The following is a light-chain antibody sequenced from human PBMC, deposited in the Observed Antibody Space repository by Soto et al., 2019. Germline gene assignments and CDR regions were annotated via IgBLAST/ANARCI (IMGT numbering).Light chain of an antibody. CDR3: QQYNYWPIT. CDR2: GAS. Sequence: EIVSTQSPATLSVSPGERVTLSCRSSQSVADNLAWFQQKPGQGPRLLIYGASTRATGIPARFSGSGSETDFTLTVSSLRSEDSAVYYCQQYNYWPITFGQGTRLEIK. CDR1: QSVADN. J-gene: IGKJ5*01. V-gene: IGKV3-15*01.